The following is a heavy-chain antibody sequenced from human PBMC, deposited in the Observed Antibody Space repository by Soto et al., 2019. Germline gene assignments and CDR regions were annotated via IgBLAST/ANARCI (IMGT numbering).Heavy chain of an antibody. Sequence: EVQLVESGGDLVQPGGSLRLSCAASGFTFSSFSMNWVRQTPGKGLEWVSYISGGGDTVYYTESVRGRFTISRDNARNSLYLQMTSLRGEDTAMYYCARAWSGSYRSYGMDVWGQGTTVTVSS. J-gene: IGHJ6*02. CDR1: GFTFSSFS. D-gene: IGHD1-26*01. CDR3: ARAWSGSYRSYGMDV. CDR2: ISGGGDTV. V-gene: IGHV3-48*01.